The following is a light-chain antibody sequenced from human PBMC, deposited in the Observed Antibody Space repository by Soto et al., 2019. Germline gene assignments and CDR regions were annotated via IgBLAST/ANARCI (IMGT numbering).Light chain of an antibody. J-gene: IGKJ5*01. CDR3: QQYNNWPPIT. CDR2: GAS. V-gene: IGKV3-15*01. Sequence: EIVMTPSPATLTVTPGERATLSCRASQSVSSNLAWYQQKPGQAPRLLIYGASTRATGIPARFSGSGSGTEFTLTISSLQSEDFAVYYCQQYNNWPPITFGQGTRLEIK. CDR1: QSVSSN.